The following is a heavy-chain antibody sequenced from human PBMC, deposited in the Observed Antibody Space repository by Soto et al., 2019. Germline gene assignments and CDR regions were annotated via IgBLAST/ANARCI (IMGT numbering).Heavy chain of an antibody. Sequence: SETLSLTCTVSGGSISSTTHHWVWFRQPPGKGLEWIASVFYTGTTYYTPSLKSRVIISVDTSKNQFSLRLSSVTAADTAIYYCAREYKSGPTDWGQGTLVTVSS. D-gene: IGHD6-25*01. J-gene: IGHJ4*02. CDR2: VFYTGTT. V-gene: IGHV4-39*02. CDR3: AREYKSGPTD. CDR1: GGSISSTTHH.